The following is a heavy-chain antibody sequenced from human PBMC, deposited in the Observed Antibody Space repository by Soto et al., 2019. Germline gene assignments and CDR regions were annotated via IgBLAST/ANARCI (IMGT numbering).Heavy chain of an antibody. Sequence: LRICCASCRFVVCSYGMDWVRKAPGKGLEWVAVIWYDGSNKYYADSVKGRFTISRDNSKNTLYLQMNSLRAEDTAVYYCARDRDPWYSSSWSKKWFDPWGQGTLVTVSS. V-gene: IGHV3-33*01. CDR3: ARDRDPWYSSSWSKKWFDP. CDR2: IWYDGSNK. J-gene: IGHJ5*02. CDR1: RFVVCSYG. D-gene: IGHD6-13*01.